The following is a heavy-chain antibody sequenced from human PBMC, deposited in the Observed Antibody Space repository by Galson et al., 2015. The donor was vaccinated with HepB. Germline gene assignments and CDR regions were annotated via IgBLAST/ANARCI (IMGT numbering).Heavy chain of an antibody. D-gene: IGHD3-10*01. Sequence: SVKVSCKASGYTFTSYAMHWVRQAPGQRLEWMGWINAGNGNTKYSQKFQGRVTITRDTSASTAYMELSSLRSEDTAVYYCARWGGFRELLSALDYWGQGTLVTVSS. CDR1: GYTFTSYA. V-gene: IGHV1-3*01. CDR2: INAGNGNT. J-gene: IGHJ4*02. CDR3: ARWGGFRELLSALDY.